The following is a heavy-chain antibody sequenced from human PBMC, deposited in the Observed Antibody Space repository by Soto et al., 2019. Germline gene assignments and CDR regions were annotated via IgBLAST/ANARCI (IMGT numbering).Heavy chain of an antibody. Sequence: ASVKVSCKASGYTFTGYAMHWVRQAPGQRLEWMGWINAGNGNTKYSQKLQGRVTMTTDTSTSTAYMELRSLRSDDTAVYYCARDDSSSWYGTDAFDIWGQGTMVTVSS. CDR2: INAGNGNT. D-gene: IGHD6-13*01. V-gene: IGHV1-3*01. J-gene: IGHJ3*02. CDR1: GYTFTGYA. CDR3: ARDDSSSWYGTDAFDI.